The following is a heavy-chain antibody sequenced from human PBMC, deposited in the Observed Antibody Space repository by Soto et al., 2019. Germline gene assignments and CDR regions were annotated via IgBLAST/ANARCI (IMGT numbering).Heavy chain of an antibody. J-gene: IGHJ3*02. V-gene: IGHV3-21*01. CDR1: GFTFSSYS. CDR3: ARVGHDAFDI. CDR2: ISSSSSYI. Sequence: EVQLVESGGGLVKPGGSLRLSCAASGFTFSSYSMNWVRQAPGKGLEWVSSISSSSSYIYYADSVKGRFTISRDNAKNSLDLQMNSLRAEDTAVYYCARVGHDAFDIWGQGTMVTVSS.